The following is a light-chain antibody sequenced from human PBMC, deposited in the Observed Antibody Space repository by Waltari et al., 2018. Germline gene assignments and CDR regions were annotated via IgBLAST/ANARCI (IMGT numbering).Light chain of an antibody. CDR2: GAS. CDR1: QSVSRS. Sequence: VLTQSPGSLSLSPGERAPRSCRASQSVSRSLAWYQQKPGQAPRLLIYGASSRATGVPDRFSGSGSGTDFSLTISRLEPEDFAVYYCQHYVRLPVSFGQGTKVEIK. J-gene: IGKJ1*01. V-gene: IGKV3-20*01. CDR3: QHYVRLPVS.